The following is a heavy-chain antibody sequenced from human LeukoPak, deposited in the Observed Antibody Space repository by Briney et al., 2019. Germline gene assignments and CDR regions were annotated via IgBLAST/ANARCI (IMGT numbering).Heavy chain of an antibody. CDR1: GYTFTSYG. Sequence: ASVKVSCKASGYTFTSYGISRVRQAPGQGPEWMGWISAYNGNTNYAQKLQGRVTMTTDTSTSTAYMELRSLRSDDTAVYYCARDPSYYDILTGYSRPNPFDYWGQGTLVTVSS. V-gene: IGHV1-18*01. D-gene: IGHD3-9*01. CDR3: ARDPSYYDILTGYSRPNPFDY. CDR2: ISAYNGNT. J-gene: IGHJ4*02.